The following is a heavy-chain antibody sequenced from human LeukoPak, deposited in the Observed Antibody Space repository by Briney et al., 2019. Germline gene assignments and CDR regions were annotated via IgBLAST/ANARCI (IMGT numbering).Heavy chain of an antibody. CDR2: IYYSGST. V-gene: IGHV4-59*12. D-gene: IGHD2/OR15-2a*01. CDR1: GGSISSYY. CDR3: VRDEYRDV. J-gene: IGHJ6*04. Sequence: SETLSLTCTVSGGSISSYYWSWIRQPPGKGPEWIGYIYYSGSTNYNPSLKSRVTISVDTSKNQFSLNLSSVTAADTAVYYCVRDEYRDVWGKGTTVTVSS.